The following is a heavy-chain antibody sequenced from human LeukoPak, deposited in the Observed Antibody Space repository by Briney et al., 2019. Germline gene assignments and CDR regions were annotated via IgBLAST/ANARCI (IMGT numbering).Heavy chain of an antibody. Sequence: SETLSLTSTVSGGSIRSFYSSWVCQPPGERLEWISYIHYSGSTDSNPSLTSRVTMSVDTSKNQLSLKLTSVTAADTAVYYCARGIVWNYLGMDVWGQGTTVTVSS. CDR2: IHYSGST. CDR1: GGSIRSFY. J-gene: IGHJ6*02. D-gene: IGHD5/OR15-5a*01. CDR3: ARGIVWNYLGMDV. V-gene: IGHV4-59*01.